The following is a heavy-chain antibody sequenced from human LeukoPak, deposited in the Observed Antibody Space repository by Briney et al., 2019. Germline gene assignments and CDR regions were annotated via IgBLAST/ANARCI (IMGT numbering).Heavy chain of an antibody. J-gene: IGHJ5*02. CDR2: ISGSGDST. CDR3: ARDNYSYRLDL. D-gene: IGHD2-21*01. Sequence: GGSLRLSCAASGFTFSNYAMSWVRQAPGKGLEWVSDISGSGDSTNYADSVKGRFTISRDNSKNTLYLHMNSLRAEDTAIYYCARDNYSYRLDLWGQGTLVTVSS. CDR1: GFTFSNYA. V-gene: IGHV3-23*01.